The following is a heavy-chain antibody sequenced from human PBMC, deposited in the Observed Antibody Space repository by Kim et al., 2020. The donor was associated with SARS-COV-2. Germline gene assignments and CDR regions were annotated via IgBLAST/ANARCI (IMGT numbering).Heavy chain of an antibody. V-gene: IGHV3-74*01. J-gene: IGHJ5*02. Sequence: SSTDYPDSVRGRFTISRDNAKNTVYLQMNSLRAEDTAIYYCVKEDFGSGFSWGQGTLVTVSS. CDR3: VKEDFGSGFS. CDR2: SST. D-gene: IGHD3-10*01.